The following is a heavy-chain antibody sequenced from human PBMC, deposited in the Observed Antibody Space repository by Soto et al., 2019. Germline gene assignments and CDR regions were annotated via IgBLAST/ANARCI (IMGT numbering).Heavy chain of an antibody. CDR3: ARQDSDSSMYWGLDV. V-gene: IGHV4-39*01. CDR2: IFYSGST. J-gene: IGHJ6*02. D-gene: IGHD2-8*02. CDR1: GGSISSSSYY. Sequence: SETLSLTCTVSGGSISSSSYYWGWIRQPPGKGLEWIGSIFYSGSTYYNQSLKSRITINPDTSKNQYSLQLNSVTPENTTVYYCARQDSDSSMYWGLDVWGLGTTVTVSS.